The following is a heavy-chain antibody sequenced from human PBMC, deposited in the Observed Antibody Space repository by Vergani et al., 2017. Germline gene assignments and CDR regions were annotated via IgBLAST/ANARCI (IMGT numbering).Heavy chain of an antibody. V-gene: IGHV3-23*01. D-gene: IGHD3-22*01. CDR2: ISGSGGST. CDR3: AKVPLYYYDSSCYKVGDDY. CDR1: GFTFSSYA. Sequence: EVQLLESGGGLVQPGGSLRLSCAASGFTFSSYAMSWVRQAPGQGLEWVSAISGSGGSTYYADSVKGRFTISRHNSKNTLYLQMNSLRAEDTAVYYCAKVPLYYYDSSCYKVGDDYWGKGTLVTVSS. J-gene: IGHJ4*02.